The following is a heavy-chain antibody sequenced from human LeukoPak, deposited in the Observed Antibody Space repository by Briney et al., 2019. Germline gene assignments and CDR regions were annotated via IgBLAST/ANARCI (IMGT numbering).Heavy chain of an antibody. V-gene: IGHV4-34*01. J-gene: IGHJ4*02. CDR2: INHSGST. D-gene: IGHD3-10*01. CDR3: ARGSGKDY. CDR1: GGSFSGYY. Sequence: SETLSLTCAVYGGSFSGYYWIWIRQPPGKGLEWIGEINHSGSTNYNPSLKSRVTISVDTSKNQFSLKLSSVTAADTAVYYCARGSGKDYWGQGTLVTVSS.